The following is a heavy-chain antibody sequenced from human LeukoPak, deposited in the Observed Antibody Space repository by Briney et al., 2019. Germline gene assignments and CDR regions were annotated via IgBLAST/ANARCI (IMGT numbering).Heavy chain of an antibody. CDR1: GFTFSSYS. V-gene: IGHV3-21*04. Sequence: GRSLRLSCAASGFTFSSYSMNWVRQAPGKGLEWVSSISSSSSYTYYADSVQGRFTISRDNSKSTLCLQMNSLRAEDTAVYYCAKQLGYCSDGSCYFPYWGQGTLVTVSS. J-gene: IGHJ4*02. D-gene: IGHD2-15*01. CDR3: AKQLGYCSDGSCYFPY. CDR2: ISSSSSYT.